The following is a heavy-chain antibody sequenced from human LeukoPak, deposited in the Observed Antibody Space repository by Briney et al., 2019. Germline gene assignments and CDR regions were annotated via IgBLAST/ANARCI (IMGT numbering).Heavy chain of an antibody. J-gene: IGHJ6*03. CDR3: ARGPIFRQVPAAYDYYYYYMDV. CDR1: GYTFTSYD. CDR2: MSTNSGNT. D-gene: IGHD2-2*01. V-gene: IGHV1-8*03. Sequence: ASVKVSCKASGYTFTSYDINWVRQATGQGGEWMGWMSTNSGNTGYAQKLQGRVNITRKTTIRTDYMEMRRLRDESTAVYYCARGPIFRQVPAAYDYYYYYMDVWGKGTTVTVSS.